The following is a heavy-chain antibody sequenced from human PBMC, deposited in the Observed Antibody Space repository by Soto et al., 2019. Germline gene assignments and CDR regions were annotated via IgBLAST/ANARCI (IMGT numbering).Heavy chain of an antibody. J-gene: IGHJ4*01. Sequence: SETLSLTCAVSGGSISNYYWSWIRQPPGKGLEWIGYISGSGSTNYKSSLKSRVTLSVGTSKNQFFLELTSVTAADTAVYYCARHNPASTVFGIVISLRYWGHGTLVTVSS. V-gene: IGHV4-59*08. CDR3: ARHNPASTVFGIVISLRY. D-gene: IGHD3-3*01. CDR1: GGSISNYY. CDR2: ISGSGST.